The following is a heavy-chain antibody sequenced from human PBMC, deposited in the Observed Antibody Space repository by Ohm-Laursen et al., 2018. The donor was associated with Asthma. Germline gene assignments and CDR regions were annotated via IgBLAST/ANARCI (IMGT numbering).Heavy chain of an antibody. CDR3: ANEWELLY. D-gene: IGHD1-26*01. CDR1: GFTFSNYG. J-gene: IGHJ4*02. Sequence: SLRLSCTASGFTFSNYGMHWVRQAPGKGLEWVAVIWYDGSNKYYADSVKGRFTISRDNSKNTLYLQMNSLRAEDTAVYYCANEWELLYWGQGTLVTVSS. V-gene: IGHV3-33*06. CDR2: IWYDGSNK.